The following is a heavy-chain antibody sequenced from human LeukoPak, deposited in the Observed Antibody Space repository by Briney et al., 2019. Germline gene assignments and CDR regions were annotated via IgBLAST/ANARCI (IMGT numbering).Heavy chain of an antibody. CDR3: ASYGSGEGATIFGVVIGAFDI. Sequence: GASVKVSCKASGYTFTSYGISWVRQAPGQGLEWMGWISAYNGNTNYAQKLQGRVTMTTDTSTSTAYMELRSLRSDDTAVYYCASYGSGEGATIFGVVIGAFDIWGQGTMVTVSS. CDR1: GYTFTSYG. D-gene: IGHD3-3*01. V-gene: IGHV1-18*01. CDR2: ISAYNGNT. J-gene: IGHJ3*02.